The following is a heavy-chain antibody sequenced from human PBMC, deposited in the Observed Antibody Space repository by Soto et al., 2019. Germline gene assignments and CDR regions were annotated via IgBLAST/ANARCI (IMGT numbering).Heavy chain of an antibody. J-gene: IGHJ4*02. D-gene: IGHD2-15*01. Sequence: PGESLKISCKGSGYSFTSYWIGWVRQMPGKGLEWMGIIYPGDSDTRYSPSFQGQVTISADKSISTAYLQWSSLKASDTAMYYCARHRTSYRPQLMVWGYCSGGSCSGADYWGQGNLVTVSS. V-gene: IGHV5-51*01. CDR2: IYPGDSDT. CDR3: ARHRTSYRPQLMVWGYCSGGSCSGADY. CDR1: GYSFTSYW.